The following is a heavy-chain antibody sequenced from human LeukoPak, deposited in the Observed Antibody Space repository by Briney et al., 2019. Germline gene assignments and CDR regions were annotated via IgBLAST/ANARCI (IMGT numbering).Heavy chain of an antibody. D-gene: IGHD3-10*01. Sequence: RLSXXASGLSFNSCGMHWVRQAPGKGLEWVAVISSDGSNKYYADSVKGRFTISRDNSKNTLSLQMNRLRTEDTAVFYCAKGSGGSGSFYNHFXXWG. CDR1: GLSFNSCG. CDR3: AKGSGGSGSFYNHFXX. V-gene: IGHV3-30*18. J-gene: IGHJ4*01. CDR2: ISSDGSNK.